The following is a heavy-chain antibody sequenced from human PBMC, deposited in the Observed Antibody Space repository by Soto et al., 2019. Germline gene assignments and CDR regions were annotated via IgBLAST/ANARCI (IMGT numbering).Heavy chain of an antibody. CDR2: ISSSSSYI. D-gene: IGHD2-2*01. Sequence: EVQLVESGGGLVKPGGSLRLSCAASGFTFSSYSMNWVRQAPGKGLEWVSSISSSSSYIYYADSVKGRFTISRDNAKNSLYLQMNSLRAXXTAVYXXARDXGDXXSTSCYSYYYYMDVWGKGTTVTVSS. J-gene: IGHJ6*03. V-gene: IGHV3-21*01. CDR1: GFTFSSYS. CDR3: ARDXGDXXSTSCYSYYYYMDV.